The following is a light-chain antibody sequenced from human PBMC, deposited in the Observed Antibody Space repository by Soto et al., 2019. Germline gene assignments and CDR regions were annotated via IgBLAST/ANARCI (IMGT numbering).Light chain of an antibody. CDR2: AAS. V-gene: IGKV1-12*01. Sequence: DIQMTQSPSSVSSSVGDRVTITCRASQGISSWLAWYQRKPGRAPKLLIYAASRLQAGIPARFSGIGSGTDVTLTLSSLQHEDGAVYDGQQRSNWTITFGQGTRLEIK. J-gene: IGKJ5*01. CDR1: QGISSW. CDR3: QQRSNWTIT.